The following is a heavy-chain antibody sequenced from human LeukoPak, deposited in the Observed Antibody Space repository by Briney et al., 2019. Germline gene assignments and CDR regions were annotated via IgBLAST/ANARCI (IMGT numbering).Heavy chain of an antibody. V-gene: IGHV3-9*01. CDR1: GFTFDDYA. CDR3: VGGGALRYFDWFYY. J-gene: IGHJ4*02. Sequence: GGSLRLSCAASGFTFDDYAMHWVRQAPGKGLEWVSGISWNSGSIGYADSVKGRFTISRDNAKNSLYLQMNSLRAEDTALYYCVGGGALRYFDWFYYWGQGTLVTVSS. CDR2: ISWNSGSI. D-gene: IGHD3-9*01.